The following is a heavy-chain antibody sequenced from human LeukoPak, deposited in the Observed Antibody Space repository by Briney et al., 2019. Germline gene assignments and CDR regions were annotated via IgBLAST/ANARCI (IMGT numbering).Heavy chain of an antibody. CDR1: GFTFSSYV. CDR2: ISGSGGST. CDR3: AKDRYSYAFEYSDS. D-gene: IGHD5-18*01. J-gene: IGHJ4*02. V-gene: IGHV3-23*01. Sequence: GGSLRLSCAASGFTFSSYVMSWVRQAPGKGLEWVSTISGSGGSTHYADSVKGRFTISRDNSKNTLSLQVSSLRTEDTAVYYCAKDRYSYAFEYSDSWGQGTLVTVSS.